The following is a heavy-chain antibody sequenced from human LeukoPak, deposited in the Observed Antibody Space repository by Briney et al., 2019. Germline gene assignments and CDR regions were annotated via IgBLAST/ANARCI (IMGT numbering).Heavy chain of an antibody. CDR3: ARDVDPGIAVAGSFDY. J-gene: IGHJ4*02. D-gene: IGHD6-19*01. V-gene: IGHV3-30-3*01. CDR2: ISYDGSNK. CDR1: GFTFSSYA. Sequence: PGGSLRLSCAASGFTFSSYAMHWVRQAPGKGLEWVAVISYDGSNKYYADSVKGRFTISRDNSKNTLYLQMNSLRAEDTAVYYCARDVDPGIAVAGSFDYWGQGTLATVSS.